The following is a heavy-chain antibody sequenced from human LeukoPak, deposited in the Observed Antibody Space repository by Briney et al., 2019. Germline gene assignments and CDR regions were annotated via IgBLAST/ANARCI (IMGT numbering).Heavy chain of an antibody. Sequence: PGGSLRLSCAASGFTFSSYSMNWVRQAPGKGLGWVSYISSSGSTIYYADSVKGRFTISRDNAKNTLYLQMNSLRAEDTAVYYCAKDRGQLLWFGELPDYWGQGTLVTVSS. V-gene: IGHV3-48*04. CDR2: ISSSGSTI. CDR3: AKDRGQLLWFGELPDY. J-gene: IGHJ4*02. CDR1: GFTFSSYS. D-gene: IGHD3-10*01.